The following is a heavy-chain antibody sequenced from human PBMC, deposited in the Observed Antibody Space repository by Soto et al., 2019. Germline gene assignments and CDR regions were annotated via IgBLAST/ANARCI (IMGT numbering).Heavy chain of an antibody. CDR2: IYYSGRT. CDR1: GGSVSSGSYY. J-gene: IGHJ4*02. D-gene: IGHD4-17*01. V-gene: IGHV4-61*01. CDR3: ARAPYGDYDDY. Sequence: QVQLQESGPGLVKPSETLSLTCTVSGGSVSSGSYYWSWIRQPPGKGLEWIGYIYYSGRTNYNPSLKSRVTISVDTSKNQFSLKLSAVTAADTAVYYCARAPYGDYDDYWGQGTLVTVSS.